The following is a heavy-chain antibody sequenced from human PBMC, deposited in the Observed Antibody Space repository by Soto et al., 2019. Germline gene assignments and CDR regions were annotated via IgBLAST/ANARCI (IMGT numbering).Heavy chain of an antibody. D-gene: IGHD3-10*01. CDR1: GGSFSGYY. V-gene: IGHV4-34*01. Sequence: PSETLSLTCAVYGGSFSGYYWSWIRQPPGKGLEWIGEINHSGSTNYNPSLKSRVTISVDTSKNQLSLKLSSVTAADTAVYYCARVKKLRYYCSGSYTTNCLDPWGQGTLVLVSS. J-gene: IGHJ5*02. CDR3: ARVKKLRYYCSGSYTTNCLDP. CDR2: INHSGST.